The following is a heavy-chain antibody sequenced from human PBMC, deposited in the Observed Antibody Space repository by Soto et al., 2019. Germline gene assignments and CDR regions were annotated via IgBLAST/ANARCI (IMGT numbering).Heavy chain of an antibody. Sequence: EVQLLEYGGGLVQRGESLRLSCVASGFTFNKYAMTWVRQAPGKGLEWVSSISGSSSTTYYADSVKGRFTISRDNSKNTVYLHMNTLSTEDTAVYYCAPTRYDYGDDAVWYWGQGTLVTVSS. V-gene: IGHV3-23*01. J-gene: IGHJ4*01. CDR2: ISGSSSTT. CDR1: GFTFNKYA. D-gene: IGHD4-17*01. CDR3: APTRYDYGDDAVWY.